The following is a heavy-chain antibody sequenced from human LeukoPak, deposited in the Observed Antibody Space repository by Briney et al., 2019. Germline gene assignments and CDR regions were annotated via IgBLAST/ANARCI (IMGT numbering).Heavy chain of an antibody. CDR2: INYSGNT. Sequence: PSETLSLTCTVSGGSISSSSYYWGWIRQPPRKGLQWIGSINYSGNTYYNPSLKSRVTISVDTSKNQFSLKLSSVTAADTAVYYCASGYSYDLFDYWGQGTLVTVSS. D-gene: IGHD5-18*01. J-gene: IGHJ4*02. CDR3: ASGYSYDLFDY. V-gene: IGHV4-39*07. CDR1: GGSISSSSYY.